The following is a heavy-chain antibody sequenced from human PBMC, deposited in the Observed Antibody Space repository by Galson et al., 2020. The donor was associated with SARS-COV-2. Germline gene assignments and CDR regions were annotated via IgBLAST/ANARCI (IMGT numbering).Heavy chain of an antibody. CDR3: TARSRSYSVDY. Sequence: GESLKISCAASGFTFSNAWMSWVRQAPGKGLELVGRIKSKTDGGTTDYAAPVKGRFTISRDDSKNTLYLQMNSLKTEDTAVYYCTARSRSYSVDYWGQATLVAVPS. J-gene: IGHJ4*02. V-gene: IGHV3-15*01. D-gene: IGHD1-26*01. CDR1: GFTFSNAW. CDR2: IKSKTDGGTT.